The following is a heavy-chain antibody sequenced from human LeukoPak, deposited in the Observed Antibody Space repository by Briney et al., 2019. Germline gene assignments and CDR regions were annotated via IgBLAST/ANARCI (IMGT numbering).Heavy chain of an antibody. V-gene: IGHV3-21*01. CDR1: GFTFSTYS. Sequence: GGSLRLSCAASGFTFSTYSMNWVRQAPGKGLEWVSSITSSSISYIYYADSVKGRFTISRDNAKNSLYLQMNSLRAEDTAVYYCARDRGFDYWGQGTLVTVSS. CDR2: ITSSSISYI. J-gene: IGHJ4*02. CDR3: ARDRGFDY.